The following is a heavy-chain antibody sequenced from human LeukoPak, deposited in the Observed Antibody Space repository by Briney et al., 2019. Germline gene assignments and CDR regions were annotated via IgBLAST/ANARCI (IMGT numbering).Heavy chain of an antibody. Sequence: GGSLRLSCAASGFTFSNYWMNWVRHVPGKGLVWVSRINSDGGTTYYADSVKGRFTISRDNVKNTLYLQMNSLRAEDTAVYHCARSLGDCWGQGTLVTVSS. CDR2: INSDGGTT. CDR1: GFTFSNYW. D-gene: IGHD7-27*01. CDR3: ARSLGDC. V-gene: IGHV3-74*01. J-gene: IGHJ4*02.